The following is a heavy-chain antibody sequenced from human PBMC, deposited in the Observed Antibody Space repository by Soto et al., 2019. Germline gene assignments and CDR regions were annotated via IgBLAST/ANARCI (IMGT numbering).Heavy chain of an antibody. Sequence: ASVKVSCKASGYTFTGYYMHWVRQAPGQGLEWMGWINPNSGGTNYAQKFQGWVTMTRDTSISTAYMELSRLRSDDTAVYYCARSYSSGWYYFDYWGQGTLVTVSS. D-gene: IGHD6-19*01. CDR3: ARSYSSGWYYFDY. CDR2: INPNSGGT. CDR1: GYTFTGYY. J-gene: IGHJ4*02. V-gene: IGHV1-2*04.